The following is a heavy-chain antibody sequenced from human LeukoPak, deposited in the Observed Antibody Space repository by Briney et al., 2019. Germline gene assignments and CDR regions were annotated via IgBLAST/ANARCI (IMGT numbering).Heavy chain of an antibody. J-gene: IGHJ4*02. D-gene: IGHD3-22*01. CDR3: ARGGAYYYDSRGYSGGNDY. V-gene: IGHV3-21*01. Sequence: GGSLRLSCAASGFTFSSYSMNWVRQAPGKGLEWVSSISSSSSYIYYADSVKGRFTISRDNAKNSLYLQMNSLRAEDTAVYYCARGGAYYYDSRGYSGGNDYWGQETLVTVST. CDR2: ISSSSSYI. CDR1: GFTFSSYS.